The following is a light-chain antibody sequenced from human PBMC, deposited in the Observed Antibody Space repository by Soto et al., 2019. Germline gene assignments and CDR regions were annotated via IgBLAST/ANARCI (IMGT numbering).Light chain of an antibody. CDR3: QQYDSYPWT. J-gene: IGKJ1*01. CDR1: QSISTW. Sequence: DIQMTQSPSTLSASVGDRVTITCRASQSISTWLAWYQQKPGKAPKLLIFKASRLESGVPSGLSGSGFGTEFTLTISSLQPDHFATYYCQQYDSYPWTFGQGTKVDIK. CDR2: KAS. V-gene: IGKV1-5*03.